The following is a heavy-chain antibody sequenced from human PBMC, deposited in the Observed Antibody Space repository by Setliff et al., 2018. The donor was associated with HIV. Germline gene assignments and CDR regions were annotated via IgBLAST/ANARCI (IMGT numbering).Heavy chain of an antibody. V-gene: IGHV1-2*02. CDR3: ATAGGRSWFDP. J-gene: IGHJ5*02. CDR1: GGTLSRYA. Sequence: ASVKVSCKASGGTLSRYAISWVRQAPGQGLEWMGWINPNSGGTNYARKFQGRVTMTRDTSISTAYMELNSLRSDDTAVYYCATAGGRSWFDPWGPGTLVTVSS. D-gene: IGHD3-16*01. CDR2: INPNSGGT.